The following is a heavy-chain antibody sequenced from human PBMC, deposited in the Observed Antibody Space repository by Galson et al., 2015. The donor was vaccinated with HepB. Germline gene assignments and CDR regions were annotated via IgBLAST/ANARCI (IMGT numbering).Heavy chain of an antibody. CDR1: GFTFDDYA. J-gene: IGHJ4*02. CDR3: AKGRYYYDSSGYEGFDY. D-gene: IGHD3-22*01. V-gene: IGHV3-9*01. Sequence: SLRLSCAASGFTFDDYAMHWVRQAPGKGLEWVSGISWNSGSIGYADSVKGRFTISRDNAKNSLYLQMNSLRAEDTALYYCAKGRYYYDSSGYEGFDYWGQGTLVTVSS. CDR2: ISWNSGSI.